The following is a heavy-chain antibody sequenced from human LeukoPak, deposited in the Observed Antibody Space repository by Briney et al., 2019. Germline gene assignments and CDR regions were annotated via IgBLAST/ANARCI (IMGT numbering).Heavy chain of an antibody. J-gene: IGHJ6*02. Sequence: GRSLRLSCAASGFTFSSYGMHWVRQAPGKGLEWVAVISYDGSNKYYADSVKGRFTISRDNSKNTLYLQMNSLRAEDTAVYYCAKDGASIAAAASYYGMAVWGQGTTVTVSS. D-gene: IGHD6-13*01. CDR3: AKDGASIAAAASYYGMAV. CDR2: ISYDGSNK. V-gene: IGHV3-30*18. CDR1: GFTFSSYG.